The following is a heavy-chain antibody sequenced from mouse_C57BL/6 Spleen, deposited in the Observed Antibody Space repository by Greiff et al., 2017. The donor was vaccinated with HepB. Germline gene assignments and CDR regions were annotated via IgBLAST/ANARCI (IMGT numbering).Heavy chain of an antibody. J-gene: IGHJ1*03. D-gene: IGHD1-1*01. CDR3: ARWDYYGSSPYFDV. V-gene: IGHV1-82*01. CDR1: GYAFSSSW. CDR2: IYPGDGDT. Sequence: VQLQQSGPELVKPGASVKISCKASGYAFSSSWMNWVKQRPGKGLEWIGRIYPGDGDTNYNGKFKGKATLTADKSSSTAYMQLSSLTSEDSAVYFCARWDYYGSSPYFDVWGTRTTVTVSS.